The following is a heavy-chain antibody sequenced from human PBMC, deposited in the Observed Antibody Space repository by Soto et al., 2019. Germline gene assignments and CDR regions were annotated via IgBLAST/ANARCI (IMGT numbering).Heavy chain of an antibody. CDR3: ARIRYYDSSAYSLYGMDV. CDR1: GFSLSTSGMC. D-gene: IGHD3-22*01. Sequence: SGPTLVNPTQTLTLTCTFSGFSLSTSGMCVSWIRQPPGKALEWLALIDWDDDKYYSTSLKTRLTISKDTSKNQVVLTMTNMDPVDTATYYCARIRYYDSSAYSLYGMDVWGQGTTVTVSS. J-gene: IGHJ6*02. V-gene: IGHV2-70*01. CDR2: IDWDDDK.